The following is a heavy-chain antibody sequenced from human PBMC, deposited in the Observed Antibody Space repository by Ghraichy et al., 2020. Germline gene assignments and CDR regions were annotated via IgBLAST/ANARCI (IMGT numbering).Heavy chain of an antibody. J-gene: IGHJ4*02. CDR2: INHSGST. CDR3: ARGEITGTTYKDY. D-gene: IGHD1-20*01. V-gene: IGHV4-34*01. Sequence: SQTLSLTCAVYGGSFSAYFWSWVRQPPGKGLEWIGDINHSGSTNYNPSLKGRVTVSVDTSKSQFSLKLSSVTAADTAVYYCARGEITGTTYKDYWGQGTLVTVSS. CDR1: GGSFSAYF.